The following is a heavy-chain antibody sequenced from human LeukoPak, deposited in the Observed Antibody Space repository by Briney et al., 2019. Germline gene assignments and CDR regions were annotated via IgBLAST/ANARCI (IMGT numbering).Heavy chain of an antibody. Sequence: SVKVSCKASGGTFSSYAISWVRQAPGQGLEWVGGIIPIFGTANYAQKFQGRVTITADESTSTAYMELSSLRSEDTAVYYCASYYDSSGYLTLDYWGQGTLVTVSS. D-gene: IGHD3-22*01. CDR1: GGTFSSYA. V-gene: IGHV1-69*13. J-gene: IGHJ4*02. CDR2: IIPIFGTA. CDR3: ASYYDSSGYLTLDY.